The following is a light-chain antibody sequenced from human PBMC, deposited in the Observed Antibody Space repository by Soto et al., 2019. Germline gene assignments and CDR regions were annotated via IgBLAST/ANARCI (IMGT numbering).Light chain of an antibody. Sequence: EIVMTQSPATLSVSPGERATLSCRASQSVSSNLAWYQQKPGQAPRLLIYGASTRATGIPARFSGSGSGTDFTLTISSLHSEDFAVYYCQQYNNWPPEITFGGGTKVEIK. V-gene: IGKV3-15*01. CDR3: QQYNNWPPEIT. CDR2: GAS. CDR1: QSVSSN. J-gene: IGKJ4*01.